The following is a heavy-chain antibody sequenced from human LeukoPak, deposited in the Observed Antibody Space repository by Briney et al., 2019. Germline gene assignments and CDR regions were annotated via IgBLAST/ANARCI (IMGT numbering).Heavy chain of an antibody. Sequence: ASVKVSCKASGGTFSSYAISWVRQAPGQGLEWMGRIIPILGIANYAQKFQGRVTITADKSTSTAYMELSSLRSEDTAVYYCARVGGGSYQLPVDYFDYWGQGTLVTVSS. J-gene: IGHJ4*02. CDR1: GGTFSSYA. V-gene: IGHV1-69*04. CDR3: ARVGGGSYQLPVDYFDY. D-gene: IGHD1-26*01. CDR2: IIPILGIA.